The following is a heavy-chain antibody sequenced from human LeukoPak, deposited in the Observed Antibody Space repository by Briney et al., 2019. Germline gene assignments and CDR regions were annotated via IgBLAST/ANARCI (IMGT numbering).Heavy chain of an antibody. V-gene: IGHV3-23*01. CDR3: AKGVRRSSDYSSPVDY. Sequence: PGGSLRLSCAASGFTFSSYAMSWVRQAPGKGLEWVSAISGSGGSTYYADSVKGGFTISRDNSRNTLYLQMNSLRAEDTAVYYCAKGVRRSSDYSSPVDYWGQGTLVTVSS. J-gene: IGHJ4*02. CDR1: GFTFSSYA. CDR2: ISGSGGST. D-gene: IGHD3-22*01.